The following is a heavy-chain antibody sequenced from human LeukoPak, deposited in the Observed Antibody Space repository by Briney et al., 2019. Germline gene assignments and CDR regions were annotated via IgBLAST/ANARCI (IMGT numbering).Heavy chain of an antibody. CDR3: AKRSNLYYFDY. CDR1: GFTFSSDA. CDR2: ISGSGGST. D-gene: IGHD1-7*01. J-gene: IGHJ4*02. V-gene: IGHV3-23*01. Sequence: GGCLRLSCAASGFTFSSDAMSCGRQAPGKGLEWGSAISGSGGSTYYADSVKGRVTISRDNSKNTLYLQMNSLRAEDTAVYYCAKRSNLYYFDYWGQGTLVTVSS.